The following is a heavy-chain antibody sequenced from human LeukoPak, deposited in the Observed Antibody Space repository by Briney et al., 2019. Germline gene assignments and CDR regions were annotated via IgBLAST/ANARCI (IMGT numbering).Heavy chain of an antibody. Sequence: PGGSLRLSCAASGFTFSSYSMNWVRQAPGKGLEWVSYISSSSSYIYYADSVKGRFTISRDNAKNSLYLQMNSLRAEDTAVYYCARPWDGNYDSSGYYYRGAVDYWGQGTLVTVSS. V-gene: IGHV3-21*05. D-gene: IGHD3-22*01. CDR2: ISSSSSYI. CDR3: ARPWDGNYDSSGYYYRGAVDY. J-gene: IGHJ4*02. CDR1: GFTFSSYS.